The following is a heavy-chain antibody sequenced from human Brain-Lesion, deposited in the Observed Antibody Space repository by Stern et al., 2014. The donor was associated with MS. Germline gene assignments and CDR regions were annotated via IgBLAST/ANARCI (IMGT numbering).Heavy chain of an antibody. CDR1: GYTLTELS. J-gene: IGHJ4*02. D-gene: IGHD1-26*01. V-gene: IGHV1-24*01. CDR2: FDPEDGEP. CDR3: ATLSPGAGGNYYRHFDY. Sequence: VQLVQSGAEVKKPGASVKVSCKVSGYTLTELSMHWVRQAPRQGLEWMGGFDPEDGEPISAQKCQGRVPMTEDTSTDTAYMELSSLRSEDTAVYYCATLSPGAGGNYYRHFDYWGQGTLVTVSS.